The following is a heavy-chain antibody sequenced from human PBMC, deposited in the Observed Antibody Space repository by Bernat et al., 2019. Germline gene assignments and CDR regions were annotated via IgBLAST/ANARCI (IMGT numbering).Heavy chain of an antibody. D-gene: IGHD6-13*01. CDR3: ARHFSSSWYGFDP. CDR1: GGSISSYY. Sequence: QVQLQVSGPGLVKPSETLSLTCTVSGGSISSYYWSWIRQPPGKGLEWIGYIYYSGSTNYNPSLKSRVTISVDTSKNQFSLKLSSVTAADTAVYYCARHFSSSWYGFDPWGQGTLVTVSS. CDR2: IYYSGST. J-gene: IGHJ5*02. V-gene: IGHV4-59*08.